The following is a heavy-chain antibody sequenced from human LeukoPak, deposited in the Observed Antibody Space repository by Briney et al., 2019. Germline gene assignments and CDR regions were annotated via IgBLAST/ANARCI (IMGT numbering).Heavy chain of an antibody. D-gene: IGHD5-24*01. V-gene: IGHV1-3*01. CDR2: INAGNGNT. Sequence: ASVTVSCKASEYTFTDYAINWVRQAPGQRLEWMGWINAGNGNTRYSQRFQGRVTITRDTSASTAYMELSSLTSEDTAVYYCARGRWSATTASYYLDFWGQGTLVTVSS. CDR1: EYTFTDYA. J-gene: IGHJ4*02. CDR3: ARGRWSATTASYYLDF.